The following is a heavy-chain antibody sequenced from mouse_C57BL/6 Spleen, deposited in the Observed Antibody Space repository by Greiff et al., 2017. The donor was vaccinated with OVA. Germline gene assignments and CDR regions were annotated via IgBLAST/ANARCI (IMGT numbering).Heavy chain of an antibody. CDR2: IDPETGGT. CDR1: GYTFTDYE. V-gene: IGHV1-15*01. D-gene: IGHD1-1*01. J-gene: IGHJ2*01. CDR3: TRGGYYGSSYRY. Sequence: QVQLQQSGAELVRPGASVTLSCKASGYTFTDYEMHWVKQTPVHGLEWIGAIDPETGGTAYNQKFKGKAILTADKSSSTAYMELRSLTSEDSAVYYCTRGGYYGSSYRYWGQGTTLTVSS.